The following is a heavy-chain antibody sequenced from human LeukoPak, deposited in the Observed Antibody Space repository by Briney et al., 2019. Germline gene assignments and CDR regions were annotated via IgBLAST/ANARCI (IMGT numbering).Heavy chain of an antibody. CDR2: INHSSNT. D-gene: IGHD1-26*01. V-gene: IGHV4-34*01. CDR1: GGSFSCYY. Sequence: SETLSLTCAVYGGSFSCYYWSWIRQPPEKGLEWIGEINHSSNTNYNPSLKSRVTISVDTSNHQSSLKLSSVTAADTAVYFCARDPVGGSTIFDSWGQGTLVTVSS. CDR3: ARDPVGGSTIFDS. J-gene: IGHJ4*02.